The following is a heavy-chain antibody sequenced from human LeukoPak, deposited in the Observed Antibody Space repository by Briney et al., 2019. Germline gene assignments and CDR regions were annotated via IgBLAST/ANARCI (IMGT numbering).Heavy chain of an antibody. D-gene: IGHD3-3*01. CDR1: GYTFTSYY. Sequence: ASVKVSCKASGYTFTSYYMHWVRQAPGQGLEWMGIINPSGGSTSYAQKFQGRVTMTRDTSTSTVYMELSSLRSEDTAVYYCAIGYFGVVPPWGNDAFDIWGQGTMVTVSS. CDR2: INPSGGST. V-gene: IGHV1-46*01. J-gene: IGHJ3*02. CDR3: AIGYFGVVPPWGNDAFDI.